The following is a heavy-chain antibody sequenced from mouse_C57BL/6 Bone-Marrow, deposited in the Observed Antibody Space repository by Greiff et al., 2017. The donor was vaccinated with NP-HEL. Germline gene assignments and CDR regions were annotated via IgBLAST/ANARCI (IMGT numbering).Heavy chain of an antibody. Sequence: QVQLQQPGAELVRPGSSVKLSCKASGYTFTSYWMHWVKQRPIQGLEWIGNIDPSDSETPYNQKFKDKATLTVDKSSSTAYMQLSSLTSEDSAVYYCARSPYYYGSSPFAYWGQGTLVTVSA. CDR3: ARSPYYYGSSPFAY. J-gene: IGHJ3*01. CDR2: IDPSDSET. V-gene: IGHV1-52*01. D-gene: IGHD1-1*01. CDR1: GYTFTSYW.